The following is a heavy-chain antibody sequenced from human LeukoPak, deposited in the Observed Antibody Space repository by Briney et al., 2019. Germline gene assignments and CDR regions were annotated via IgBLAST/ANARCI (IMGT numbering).Heavy chain of an antibody. D-gene: IGHD2-2*01. Sequence: SETLSLTCTVSGGSISSGDYYWSWIRQPPGKGLEWIGYIYYSGSTYYNPSLKSRVTISVDTSKNQFSLKLSSVTAADTAVYYCARDVVVPAAMRGGFDYWGQGTLVTVSS. CDR2: IYYSGST. J-gene: IGHJ4*02. V-gene: IGHV4-30-4*01. CDR1: GGSISSGDYY. CDR3: ARDVVVPAAMRGGFDY.